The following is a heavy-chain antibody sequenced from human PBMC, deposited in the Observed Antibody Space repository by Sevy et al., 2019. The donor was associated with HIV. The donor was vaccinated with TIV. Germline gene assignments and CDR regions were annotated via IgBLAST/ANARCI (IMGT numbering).Heavy chain of an antibody. CDR3: ARVSAGYGSGLNYYYGMDV. D-gene: IGHD3-10*01. V-gene: IGHV3-53*01. Sequence: GGSLRRSCAASGFTVSSNYMSWVRQAPGKGLEWVSVIYSGGSTYYADSVKGGFTISRDNSKNTLYLQMNSLRAEDTAVYYCARVSAGYGSGLNYYYGMDVWGQGTTVSVSS. CDR1: GFTVSSNY. J-gene: IGHJ6*02. CDR2: IYSGGST.